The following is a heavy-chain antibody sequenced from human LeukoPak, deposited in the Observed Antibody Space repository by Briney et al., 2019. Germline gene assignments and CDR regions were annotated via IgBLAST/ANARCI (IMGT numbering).Heavy chain of an antibody. CDR2: IYYSGST. Sequence: SETLSLTCAVYGGSFNGYYWSWIRQPPGKGLEWIGSIYYSGSTYYNPSLKNRLTISVDTSKNQFSLKLSSVTAADTAVYYCARTRYYYGLRSYGAPYYFDYWGQGTLVTVSS. V-gene: IGHV4-34*01. D-gene: IGHD3-10*01. CDR1: GGSFNGYY. CDR3: ARTRYYYGLRSYGAPYYFDY. J-gene: IGHJ4*02.